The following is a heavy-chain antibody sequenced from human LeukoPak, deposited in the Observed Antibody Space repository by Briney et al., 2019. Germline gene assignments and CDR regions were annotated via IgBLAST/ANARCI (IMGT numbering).Heavy chain of an antibody. D-gene: IGHD3-10*01. CDR2: ITGTSSNT. CDR3: AKREERRPGTSSEPLDF. J-gene: IGHJ4*02. CDR1: GFTFSNYA. V-gene: IGHV3-23*01. Sequence: GGSLRLSCAASGFTFSNYAMSWVRQAPGKGLEWVSTITGTSSNTYYADSVKGRFFISRDNSKNTVFLQMNSLRADDTAVYFCAKREERRPGTSSEPLDFWGQGTLVTVSS.